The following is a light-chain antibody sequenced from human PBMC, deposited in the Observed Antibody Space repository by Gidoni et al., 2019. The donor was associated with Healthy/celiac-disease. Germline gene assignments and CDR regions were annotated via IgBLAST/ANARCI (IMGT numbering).Light chain of an antibody. Sequence: DIKMTQSPSSLSASVGDRVTITCRASQSISSYLNWYQQKPGKAPKLLIYAASSLQSGVPSRFSGSGSGTEFTLTISSLQPEDFATYYCQQSYSTPPTSGGGTKVEIK. V-gene: IGKV1-39*01. CDR1: QSISSY. J-gene: IGKJ4*02. CDR3: QQSYSTPPT. CDR2: AAS.